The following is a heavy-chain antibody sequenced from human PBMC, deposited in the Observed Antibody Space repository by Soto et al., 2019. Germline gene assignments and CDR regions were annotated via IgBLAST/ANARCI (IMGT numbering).Heavy chain of an antibody. J-gene: IGHJ4*02. V-gene: IGHV3-30-3*01. Sequence: GGSLRLSCAASGFTFSTYAMHWVRQAPGKGLEWVAVISYDGSNKYYADSLKGRFTISRDNSKDTLYLQMNSLRPEDTAVYYCARPFRGYTVTTALFDYWGPGTLVTVSS. D-gene: IGHD4-4*01. CDR2: ISYDGSNK. CDR3: ARPFRGYTVTTALFDY. CDR1: GFTFSTYA.